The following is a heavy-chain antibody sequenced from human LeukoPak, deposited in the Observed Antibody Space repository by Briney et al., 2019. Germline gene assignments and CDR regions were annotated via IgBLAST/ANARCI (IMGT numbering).Heavy chain of an antibody. J-gene: IGHJ4*02. CDR1: GGSISSGAYY. CDR3: ARLGHDSSGYTIDY. V-gene: IGHV4-31*03. D-gene: IGHD3-22*01. Sequence: SETLSLTCTVSGGSISSGAYYWSWIRQHPGKGLEWIGYIYYSGSTYYNPSLKSRVTISVDTSKNQFSLKLSSVTAADTAVYYCARLGHDSSGYTIDYWGQGTLVTVSS. CDR2: IYYSGST.